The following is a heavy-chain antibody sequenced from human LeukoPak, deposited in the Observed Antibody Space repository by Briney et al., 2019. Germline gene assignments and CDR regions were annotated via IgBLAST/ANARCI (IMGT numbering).Heavy chain of an antibody. CDR3: ANRYGSGSYYDY. D-gene: IGHD3-10*01. CDR2: SSGSGGST. J-gene: IGHJ4*02. CDR1: GFTFSSSA. Sequence: GGSLRLSCAASGFTFSSSAMSWVRQAPGKGLEWVSGSSGSGGSTYYADSVKGRFTISRDNSKNTLYLQMNSLRAEDTAVYYCANRYGSGSYYDYWGQGTLVTVSS. V-gene: IGHV3-23*01.